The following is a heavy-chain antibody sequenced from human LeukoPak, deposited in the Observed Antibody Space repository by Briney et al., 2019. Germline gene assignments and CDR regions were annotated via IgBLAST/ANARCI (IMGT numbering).Heavy chain of an antibody. D-gene: IGHD3-10*01. J-gene: IGHJ6*03. CDR1: GGSFSGYY. CDR2: INHSGST. Sequence: PSETLSLTCAVYGGSFSGYYWSWIRQPPGKGLEWIGEINHSGSTNYNPSLKSRVTISVDTSKNQFSLKLSSVTAADTAVYYCARQGGQVRGVTYYYYYYYMDVWGKGTTVTVSS. V-gene: IGHV4-34*01. CDR3: ARQGGQVRGVTYYYYYYYMDV.